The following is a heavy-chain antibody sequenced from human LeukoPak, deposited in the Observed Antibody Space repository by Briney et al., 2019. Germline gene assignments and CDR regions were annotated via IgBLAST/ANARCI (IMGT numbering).Heavy chain of an antibody. D-gene: IGHD3-3*01. CDR3: ARSTRGGYYTPDAFDI. V-gene: IGHV1-69*01. CDR2: IIPIFGTA. J-gene: IGHJ3*02. CDR1: GGTFSSYA. Sequence: SVKVSCKASGGTFSSYAISWVRQAPGQGLEWMGGIIPIFGTANYAQKFQGRVTITADESTSTAYMELSSLRSEDTAVYYCARSTRGGYYTPDAFDIWGQGTMVTVSS.